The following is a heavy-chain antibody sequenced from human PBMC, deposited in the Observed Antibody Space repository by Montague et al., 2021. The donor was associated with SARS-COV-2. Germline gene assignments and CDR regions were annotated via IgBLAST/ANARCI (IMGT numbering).Heavy chain of an antibody. CDR3: ARWDPQTLTLIGLRGKSASDY. V-gene: IGHV4-34*01. D-gene: IGHD4-23*01. CDR2: INHSGTT. CDR1: GGSFSGYY. J-gene: IGHJ4*02. Sequence: SETLSLTCAVYGGSFSGYYWTWIRQSPGKGLEWIAEINHSGTTNYNFNPSLRSRVTISMDTSKSQFSLKLSSVTAADTGVYYCARWDPQTLTLIGLRGKSASDYWGQETRVTASS.